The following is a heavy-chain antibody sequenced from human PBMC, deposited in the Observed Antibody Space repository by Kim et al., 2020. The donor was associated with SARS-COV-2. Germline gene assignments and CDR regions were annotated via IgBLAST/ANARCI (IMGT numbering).Heavy chain of an antibody. J-gene: IGHJ4*02. CDR2: INPNSGGT. Sequence: ASVKVSCKASGYTFTNYYMHWVRQAPGQGLEWMGRINPNSGGTTYAQKFQGRVTMTRDTSISTAYMELSRLRSDDTAVYYCAKYYYDSSGYYAIGYWGQGTLVTVSS. CDR1: GYTFTNYY. V-gene: IGHV1-2*06. D-gene: IGHD3-22*01. CDR3: AKYYYDSSGYYAIGY.